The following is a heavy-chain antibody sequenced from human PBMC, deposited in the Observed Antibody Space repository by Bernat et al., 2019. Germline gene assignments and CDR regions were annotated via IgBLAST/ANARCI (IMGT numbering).Heavy chain of an antibody. CDR2: INHSGST. CDR3: AAGIAAAEGS. D-gene: IGHD6-13*01. CDR1: GGSFSGYY. J-gene: IGHJ5*02. V-gene: IGHV4-34*01. Sequence: QVQLQQWGAGLLKPSETLSLTCAVYGGSFSGYYWSWIRQPPGKGLEWIGEINHSGSTNYNPSLKSRVTISVDTSKIQFSLKLSSVTAADTAVYYCAAGIAAAEGSWGQGTLVTVSS.